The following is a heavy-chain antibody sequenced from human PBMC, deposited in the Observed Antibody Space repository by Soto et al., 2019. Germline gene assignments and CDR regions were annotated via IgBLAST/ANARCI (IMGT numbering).Heavy chain of an antibody. D-gene: IGHD3-3*01. CDR2: IIPIFGTA. CDR1: GGTFSSYT. J-gene: IGHJ5*02. V-gene: IGHV1-69*13. Sequence: GASVKVSCKASGGTFSSYTISWVRQAPGQGLEWMGGIIPIFGTANYAQKFQGRVTITADESTSTAYMELSSLRSEDTAVYYCARGLEWLGDPWGQGTLVTVSS. CDR3: ARGLEWLGDP.